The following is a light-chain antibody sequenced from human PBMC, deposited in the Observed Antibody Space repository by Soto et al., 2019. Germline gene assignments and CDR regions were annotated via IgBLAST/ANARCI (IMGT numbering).Light chain of an antibody. CDR2: PAS. Sequence: DIRMTQSPSSLSVSVGGGVTITCRASETINNYLNWYQQKPGRAPKLLIHPASPLQSGVPPRFSRSGSGTDFTLNISSLPPEHFPTYSCQQPYTTPWTFGLGTKVDIK. CDR1: ETINNY. V-gene: IGKV1-39*01. J-gene: IGKJ1*01. CDR3: QQPYTTPWT.